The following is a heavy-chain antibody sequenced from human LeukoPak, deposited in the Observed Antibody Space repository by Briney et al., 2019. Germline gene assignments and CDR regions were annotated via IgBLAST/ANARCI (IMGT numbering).Heavy chain of an antibody. CDR1: GFSFNTYE. J-gene: IGHJ4*02. Sequence: GGSLRPSCAASGFSFNTYEMNWVRQAPGKGLEWISYVASSGTTKYYADSVQGRFTISRDNAKNSLYLQMNSLRVEDTAVYYCARGGWHYVFNYWGQGTLVTVSS. V-gene: IGHV3-48*03. CDR2: VASSGTTK. D-gene: IGHD6-19*01. CDR3: ARGGWHYVFNY.